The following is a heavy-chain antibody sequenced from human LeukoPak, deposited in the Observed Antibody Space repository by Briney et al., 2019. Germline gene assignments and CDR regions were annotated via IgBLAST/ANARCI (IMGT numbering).Heavy chain of an antibody. CDR3: AKDALDLVVPAAISY. J-gene: IGHJ4*02. Sequence: GGSLRLSCAASGFTFSSYGMHWVRQAPGKGLEWVAFIRYDGSNKYYADSVKGRFTISRDNSKNTLYLQMNSLRAEDTAVYYCAKDALDLVVPAAISYWGQGTLVTVSS. V-gene: IGHV3-30*02. D-gene: IGHD2-2*02. CDR2: IRYDGSNK. CDR1: GFTFSSYG.